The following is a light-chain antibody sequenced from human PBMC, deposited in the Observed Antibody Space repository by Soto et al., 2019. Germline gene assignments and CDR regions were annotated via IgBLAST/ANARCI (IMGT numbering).Light chain of an antibody. CDR3: MQGTHWPYT. V-gene: IGKV2-30*01. CDR1: QRIVDNDAYSY. CDR2: RVS. Sequence: VVMTQSPLSLPVTLGEPASVSCRSSQRIVDNDAYSYLSWFHQRPGQSPRRLIYRVSNRDSGVPDRFSGSGSGTDFTLTISRVEAEDVGVYYCMQGTHWPYTFGQGTQLEI. J-gene: IGKJ2*01.